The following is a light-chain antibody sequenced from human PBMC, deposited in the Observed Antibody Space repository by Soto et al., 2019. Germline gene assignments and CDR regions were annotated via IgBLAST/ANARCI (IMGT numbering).Light chain of an antibody. CDR3: LVIYAGVGEV. Sequence: QAVVTQEPSLTVSPGGTVTLTCGSSTGPVTSGHWHHWFQQKPGQAPRTLIYDTRNTHSWTPARFAGSLLAGKAALTLSGAQHEDEADYYCLVIYAGVGEVFGAGTKLTVL. V-gene: IGLV7-46*01. J-gene: IGLJ1*01. CDR1: TGPVTSGHW. CDR2: DTR.